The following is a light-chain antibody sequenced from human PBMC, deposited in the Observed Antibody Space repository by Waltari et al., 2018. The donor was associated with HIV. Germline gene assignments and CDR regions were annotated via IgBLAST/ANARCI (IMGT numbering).Light chain of an antibody. V-gene: IGKV3-20*01. CDR2: GAS. CDR3: QQYGSSPLFT. J-gene: IGKJ3*01. CDR1: QSVSSNY. Sequence: EIVLTQSPGTLSLSPGERATLPCRASQSVSSNYLAWYQQKPGQAPRLLIYGASSRATGIPDRFSGSGSGTDFTLTISRLEPEDFAVYYCQQYGSSPLFTFGPGTKVDVK.